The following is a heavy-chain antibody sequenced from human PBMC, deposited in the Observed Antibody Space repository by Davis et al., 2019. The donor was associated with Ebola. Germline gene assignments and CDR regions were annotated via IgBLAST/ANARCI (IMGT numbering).Heavy chain of an antibody. D-gene: IGHD4-17*01. CDR2: ISRSGDKT. CDR3: GKDPNGDFVGGFDI. Sequence: PGGSLRLSCAASGFTFSNYAMSWVRQAPGKGPEWVSGISRSGDKTYYADSVKGRFTISSDNSENTLYVQMNSLRAEDTAVYYCGKDPNGDFVGGFDIWGQGTRVTVSS. J-gene: IGHJ3*02. V-gene: IGHV3-23*01. CDR1: GFTFSNYA.